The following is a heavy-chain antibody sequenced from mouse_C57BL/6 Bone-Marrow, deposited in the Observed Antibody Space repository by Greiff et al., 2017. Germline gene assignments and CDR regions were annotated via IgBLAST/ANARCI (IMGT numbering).Heavy chain of an antibody. CDR2: IHPSDSDT. CDR3: AIHPCSYWYCDV. V-gene: IGHV1-74*01. Sequence: QVQLKQPGAELVKPGASVKVSCKASGYTFTSYWMHWVKQRPGQGLEWIGRIHPSDSDTNYNQKFKGKATLNVDKSSSTAYMQLSSLTSEDSAVYYCAIHPCSYWYCDVWGTGTTVTVSS. CDR1: GYTFTSYW. J-gene: IGHJ1*03.